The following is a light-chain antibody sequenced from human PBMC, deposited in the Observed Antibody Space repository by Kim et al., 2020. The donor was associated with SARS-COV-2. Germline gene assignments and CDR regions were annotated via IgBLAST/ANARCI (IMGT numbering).Light chain of an antibody. Sequence: DIQMTKSPSTLSASVGDKNTITCRASHEISKWLAWYQRSPGKAPKVLIYSASTLESGVPSRFSGSGSGTEFTLTVSNLQPDDFVTYYCLQYWSSPRTFGGGTKVDIK. J-gene: IGKJ4*01. CDR2: SAS. CDR3: LQYWSSPRT. V-gene: IGKV1-5*03. CDR1: HEISKW.